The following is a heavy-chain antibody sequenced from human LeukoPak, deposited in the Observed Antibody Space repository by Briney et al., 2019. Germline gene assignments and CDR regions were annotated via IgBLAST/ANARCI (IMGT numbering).Heavy chain of an antibody. V-gene: IGHV2-5*02. CDR3: VHSEESYVWGAFGV. Sequence: SGPTLVNPTQTLTLTCTFSGFSLSTSGVSVGWIRQPPGKALDWLALIYWDDDKRYSPSLRSRVTITKDTSKNQVVLTMTNMDPVDTATYYCVHSEESYVWGAFGVWGQGTMVTVSS. CDR1: GFSLSTSGVS. J-gene: IGHJ3*01. CDR2: IYWDDDK. D-gene: IGHD3-16*01.